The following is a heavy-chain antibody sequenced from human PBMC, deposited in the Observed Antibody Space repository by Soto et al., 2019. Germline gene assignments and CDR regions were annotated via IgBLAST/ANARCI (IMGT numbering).Heavy chain of an antibody. CDR2: INPNSGGT. CDR1: GYTFTGYY. Sequence: ASVKVSCKASGYTFTGYYMHGVRQAPGQGLEWMGWINPNSGGTNYAQKFQGRVTMTRDTSISTAYMELSRLRSDDTAVYYCARGSMVDWNFSPGLDPWGQGTLVTVSS. J-gene: IGHJ5*02. V-gene: IGHV1-2*02. CDR3: ARGSMVDWNFSPGLDP. D-gene: IGHD1-7*01.